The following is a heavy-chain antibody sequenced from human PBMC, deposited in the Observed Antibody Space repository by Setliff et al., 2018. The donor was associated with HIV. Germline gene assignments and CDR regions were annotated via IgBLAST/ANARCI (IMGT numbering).Heavy chain of an antibody. CDR3: ATGRDSSGYYFLADY. CDR1: GYTFTAHH. CDR2: IIPKSGET. D-gene: IGHD3-22*01. Sequence: ASVKVSCKSSGYTFTAHHIHWVRQAPGQGPEWMGWIIPKSGETSYAEKFRGRVTMTRDTSLSTAYMELSWLTSDDTAVYYCATGRDSSGYYFLADYWGPGTLVTVSS. J-gene: IGHJ4*02. V-gene: IGHV1-2*02.